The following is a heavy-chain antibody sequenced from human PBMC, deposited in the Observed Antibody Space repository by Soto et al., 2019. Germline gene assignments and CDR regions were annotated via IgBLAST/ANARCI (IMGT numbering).Heavy chain of an antibody. CDR1: VLTFINYS. J-gene: IGHJ3*01. Sequence: WVSXRFSCSASVLTFINYSINWFRHAPGKGLEWVSVISGTGGSAYYADSVKGRFTISRYNSKNTLYLQMNSLRAEDTAIYYCVKEGSGWYSSGSFDFWGRGTMVTV. V-gene: IGHV3-23*01. CDR3: VKEGSGWYSSGSFDF. D-gene: IGHD6-19*01. CDR2: ISGTGGSA.